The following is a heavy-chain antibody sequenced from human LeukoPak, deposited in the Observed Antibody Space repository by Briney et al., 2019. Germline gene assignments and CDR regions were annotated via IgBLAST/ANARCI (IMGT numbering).Heavy chain of an antibody. D-gene: IGHD3-22*01. CDR1: GFTFSSYA. V-gene: IGHV3-20*04. CDR2: INWNGGST. Sequence: PGGSLRLSCAASGFTFSSYAMSWVRQAPGKGLEWVSGINWNGGSTGYADSVKGRFTISRDNAKNSLYLQMNSLRAEDTAVYYCARDKGSGYYYFDYWGQGTLVTVSS. J-gene: IGHJ4*02. CDR3: ARDKGSGYYYFDY.